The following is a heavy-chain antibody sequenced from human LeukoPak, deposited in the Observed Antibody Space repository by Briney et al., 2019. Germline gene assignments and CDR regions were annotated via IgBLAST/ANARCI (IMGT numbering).Heavy chain of an antibody. J-gene: IGHJ4*02. Sequence: GASVKVSCKASGGTFSSYAISWVRQAPGQGLEWMGGIIPIFGTANYAQKSQGRVTITADESTSTAYMELSSLRSEDTAVYYCARPRVLNGELRFDYWGQGTLVTVSS. V-gene: IGHV1-69*01. CDR3: ARPRVLNGELRFDY. D-gene: IGHD1-26*01. CDR2: IIPIFGTA. CDR1: GGTFSSYA.